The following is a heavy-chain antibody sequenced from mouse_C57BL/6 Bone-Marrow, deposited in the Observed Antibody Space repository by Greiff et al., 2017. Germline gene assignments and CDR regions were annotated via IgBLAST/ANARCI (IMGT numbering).Heavy chain of an antibody. CDR1: GFTFSDYY. V-gene: IGHV5-12*01. CDR2: ISNGGCST. J-gene: IGHJ3*01. Sequence: EVKLVESGGGLVQPGGSLKLSCAASGFTFSDYYMYWVRQTPEKMLECVAYISNGGCSTYYPDTVKGRFSISRDNAKNTLYLQMSRLKSEDTAMYYCARSAGSSYTWFAYWGQETLVSGSA. CDR3: ARSAGSSYTWFAY. D-gene: IGHD1-1*01.